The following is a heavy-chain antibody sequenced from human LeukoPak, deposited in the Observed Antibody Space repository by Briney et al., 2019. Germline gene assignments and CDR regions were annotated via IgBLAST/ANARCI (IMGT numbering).Heavy chain of an antibody. J-gene: IGHJ4*02. CDR2: IYYSGST. Sequence: SETLSLTCTVSGGSISSHYWSWIRQPPGKGLEWIGYIYYSGSTNYNPSLKSRVTISVDTSKNQFSLKLSSVTAADTAVYYCASRGRGFFDYWGQGTLVTVSS. CDR1: GGSISSHY. CDR3: ASRGRGFFDY. V-gene: IGHV4-59*11.